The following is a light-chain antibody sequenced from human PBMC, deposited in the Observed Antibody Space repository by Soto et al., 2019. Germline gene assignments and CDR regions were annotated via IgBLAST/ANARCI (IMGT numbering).Light chain of an antibody. Sequence: QAVVTQSPSASGTPGQRVTISCSGSSSNIGSNYVDWYQQLPGTAPRLLMYRNDQRPSGVPDRFSGSKSGTSASLAISGLRSEDEADYYCAAWDDGLSGPVFGGGTKLTVL. J-gene: IGLJ2*01. CDR2: RND. CDR3: AAWDDGLSGPV. CDR1: SSNIGSNY. V-gene: IGLV1-47*01.